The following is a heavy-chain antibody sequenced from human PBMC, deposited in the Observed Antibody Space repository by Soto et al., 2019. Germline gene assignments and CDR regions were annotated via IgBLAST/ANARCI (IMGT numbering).Heavy chain of an antibody. J-gene: IGHJ2*01. D-gene: IGHD1-1*01. CDR2: ISYDGSNK. Sequence: PGGSLRLSCAASGFTFSSYGMHWVRQAPGKGLEWVAVISYDGSNKYYADSVKGRFTIPRHNSKNTLYLQMNSLRAEDTAVYYCASKTTTLGLWGRGTLVTVSS. CDR1: GFTFSSYG. CDR3: ASKTTTLGL. V-gene: IGHV3-30*03.